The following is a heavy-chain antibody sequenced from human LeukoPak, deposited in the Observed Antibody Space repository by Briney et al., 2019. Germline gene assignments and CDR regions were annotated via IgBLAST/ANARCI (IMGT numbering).Heavy chain of an antibody. D-gene: IGHD3-9*01. Sequence: SETLSLTCAVSGYSISSGYYWGWIRQPPGQGLEWIGSIYHSGSTYYNPSLKSRVTISVDTSKNQFSLKLSSVTAADTAVYYCARDRRYYDILTGHAGLFDYWGQGTLVTVSS. CDR1: GYSISSGYY. J-gene: IGHJ4*02. CDR3: ARDRRYYDILTGHAGLFDY. V-gene: IGHV4-38-2*02. CDR2: IYHSGST.